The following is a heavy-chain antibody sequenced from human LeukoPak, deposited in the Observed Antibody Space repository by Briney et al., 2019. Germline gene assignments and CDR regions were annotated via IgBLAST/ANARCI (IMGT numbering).Heavy chain of an antibody. CDR3: ARGIAAAGSNWFDP. V-gene: IGHV4-31*03. D-gene: IGHD6-13*01. J-gene: IGHJ5*02. Sequence: SETLSLTCTVSGGSISSGGYYWSWIRQHPGKGLEWIGYIYYSGSTYYNPSLKSRVTISVDTFKNQFSLKLSSVTAADTAVYYCARGIAAAGSNWFDPWGQGTLVTVSS. CDR2: IYYSGST. CDR1: GGSISSGGYY.